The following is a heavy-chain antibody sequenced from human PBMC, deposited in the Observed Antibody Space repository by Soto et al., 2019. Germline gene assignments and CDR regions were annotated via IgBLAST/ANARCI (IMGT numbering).Heavy chain of an antibody. J-gene: IGHJ6*02. CDR3: ARETVTGSEYNYYYYGMDV. D-gene: IGHD1-1*01. V-gene: IGHV1-18*01. CDR1: GYTFTSYG. Sequence: ASVKVSCKASGYTFTSYGISWVRQAPGQGLEWMGWISAYNGNTNYAQKLQSRVTMTTDTSTSTAYMELRSLRSDDTAVYYCARETVTGSEYNYYYYGMDVWGQGTTVTVSS. CDR2: ISAYNGNT.